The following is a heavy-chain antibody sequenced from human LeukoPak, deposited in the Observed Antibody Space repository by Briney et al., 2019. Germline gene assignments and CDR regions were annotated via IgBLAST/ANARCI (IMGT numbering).Heavy chain of an antibody. CDR3: ARSRTRMTTREFAP. CDR1: GYIFTDFF. Sequence: ASVKVSCRASGYIFTDFFMHWIRHAPGEGLEWLGWMNPHSGGSNYARKFQGRVTMTRDTSISAAFLDLTSLTFDDTAIYYCARSRTRMTTREFAPWGQGTLVTVSS. D-gene: IGHD4-17*01. J-gene: IGHJ5*02. CDR2: MNPHSGGS. V-gene: IGHV1-2*02.